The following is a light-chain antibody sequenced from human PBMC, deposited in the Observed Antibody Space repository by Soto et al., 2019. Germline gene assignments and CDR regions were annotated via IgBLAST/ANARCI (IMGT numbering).Light chain of an antibody. J-gene: IGKJ3*01. CDR1: QTIIRY. CDR3: QQSYSTLFT. V-gene: IGKV1-39*01. CDR2: AAS. Sequence: DIQMTQSPSSLSASVGDRVHINCRASQTIIRYLNWYQQKPGRAPNILIYAASSLHTGVPSRFSASGSGTEFTLTISSLQPEDSATYYCQQSYSTLFTFGTGTRVEIK.